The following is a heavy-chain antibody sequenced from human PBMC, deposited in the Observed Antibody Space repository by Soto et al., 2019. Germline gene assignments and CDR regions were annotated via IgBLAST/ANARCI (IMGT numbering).Heavy chain of an antibody. D-gene: IGHD3-16*01. J-gene: IGHJ4*02. Sequence: QVQLVQSGADMKKPGDSVKVSCKASGYTFTHYDINWVRQATGQGLEWMGWMNPNTGNTGFAQKFQDRVTMTRNTSISTAYMELSSLRSEDTALYFCARVGWGTPFDFWGQGTPVTVSS. CDR3: ARVGWGTPFDF. V-gene: IGHV1-8*01. CDR2: MNPNTGNT. CDR1: GYTFTHYD.